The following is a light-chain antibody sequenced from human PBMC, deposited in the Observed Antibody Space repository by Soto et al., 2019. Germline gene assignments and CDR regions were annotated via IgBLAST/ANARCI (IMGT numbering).Light chain of an antibody. CDR2: GAS. CDR1: QSVSSSY. CDR3: QKYGSSLT. J-gene: IGKJ3*01. V-gene: IGKV3-20*01. Sequence: EIVLTQSPGTLSLSPGERTTLSCRASQSVSSSYLAWYQQKPGQAPRLLIYGASGRATGIQDRFSGSGSGTDLTLTISRQEPEDFAVYYCQKYGSSLTFGPGTKVDIK.